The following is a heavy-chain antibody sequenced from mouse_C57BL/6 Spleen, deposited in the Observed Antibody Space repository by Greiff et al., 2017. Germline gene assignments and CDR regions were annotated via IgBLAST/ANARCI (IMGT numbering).Heavy chain of an antibody. CDR1: GYTFTSYW. D-gene: IGHD2-1*01. J-gene: IGHJ2*01. CDR3: APYGNYDFDY. CDR2: IDPSDSYT. V-gene: IGHV1-69*01. Sequence: QVQLQQPGAELVMPGASVKLSCKASGYTFTSYWMHWVKQRPGQGLEWIGEIDPSDSYTNYNQKFKGKSTLTVDKSSSTAYMQLSSLTSEDSAVYYCAPYGNYDFDYWGQGTTLTVSS.